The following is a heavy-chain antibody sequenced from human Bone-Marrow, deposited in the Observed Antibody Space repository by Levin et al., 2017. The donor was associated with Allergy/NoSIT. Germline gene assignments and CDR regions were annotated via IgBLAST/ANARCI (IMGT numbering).Heavy chain of an antibody. CDR1: GDSITTNTR. D-gene: IGHD4-23*01. V-gene: IGHV4/OR15-8*03. J-gene: IGHJ4*01. Sequence: ESLKISCDVSGDSITTNTRWAWVRQAPGKGLEWIGEIYEGGTADYNPSLKSRLTISLDTSIKQLSLTLTSVTAADTAVYFCARSVVATHSWRYWG. CDR2: IYEGGTA. CDR3: ARSVVATHSWRY.